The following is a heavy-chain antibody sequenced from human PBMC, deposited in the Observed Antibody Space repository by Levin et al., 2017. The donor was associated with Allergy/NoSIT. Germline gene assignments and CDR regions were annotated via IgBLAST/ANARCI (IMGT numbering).Heavy chain of an antibody. V-gene: IGHV3-23*01. CDR3: AGQLPLDY. J-gene: IGHJ4*02. Sequence: GGSLRLSCAASGFTFSNYVMNWVRQAPGKGLEWVAGISASAGKTYYRDSVKGRFTISRDNSKNTLSLQMDSRRVEDTAVYYCAGQLPLDYWGQGTLVTVSS. CDR1: GFTFSNYV. D-gene: IGHD6-19*01. CDR2: ISASAGKT.